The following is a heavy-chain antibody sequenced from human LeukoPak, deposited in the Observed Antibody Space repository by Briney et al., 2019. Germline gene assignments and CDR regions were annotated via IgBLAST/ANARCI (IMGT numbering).Heavy chain of an antibody. D-gene: IGHD3-10*01. J-gene: IGHJ5*02. Sequence: SLRLSCAASGFTFDDYAMHWLRQAPGKGPEWVLGISWNNGTIAYGDSVKGRFTISRDNGKSSLYLEMNSLRLEDTACYYCAKSKWSYRCNSFDLWGQGILVTVSS. CDR3: AKSKWSYRCNSFDL. CDR2: ISWNNGTI. V-gene: IGHV3-9*01. CDR1: GFTFDDYA.